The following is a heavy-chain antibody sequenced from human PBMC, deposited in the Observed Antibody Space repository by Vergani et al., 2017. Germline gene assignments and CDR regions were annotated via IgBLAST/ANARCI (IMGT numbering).Heavy chain of an antibody. CDR1: GYSISSGYY. CDR2: IYYSGST. Sequence: QVQLQESGPGLVKPSETLSLTCAVSGYSISSGYYWGWIRQPPGKGLEWIGYIYYSGSTYYNPSLKSRVTISVDTSKNQFSLKLSSVTAADTAVYYCARQGRVQRGGYYDNWGQGTLVTVSS. CDR3: ARQGRVQRGGYYDN. J-gene: IGHJ4*02. V-gene: IGHV4-38-2*01. D-gene: IGHD1-1*01.